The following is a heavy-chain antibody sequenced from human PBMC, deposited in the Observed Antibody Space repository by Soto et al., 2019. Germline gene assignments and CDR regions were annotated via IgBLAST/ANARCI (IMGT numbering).Heavy chain of an antibody. D-gene: IGHD3-22*01. J-gene: IGHJ4*02. CDR3: ARATRITMIGPLYYFDY. CDR2: IYYSGST. Sequence: SETLSLTCTVSGGSISSYYWSWIRQPPGKGLEWIGYIYYSGSTNYNPSLKSRVTISVDTSKNQFSLKLSSVTAADTAVYYCARATRITMIGPLYYFDYWGQGTMLAV. CDR1: GGSISSYY. V-gene: IGHV4-59*01.